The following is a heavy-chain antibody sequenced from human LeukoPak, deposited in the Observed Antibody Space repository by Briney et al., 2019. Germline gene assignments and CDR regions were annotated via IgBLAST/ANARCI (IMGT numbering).Heavy chain of an antibody. Sequence: GASVKVSCKASGYTFTSYYMHWVRQAPGQGLEWMGIINPSGGSTSYAQKFQGRVTMTTDTSTSTAYMELRSLRSDDTAVYYCARVRVPAAFGDAFDIWGQGTMVTVSS. V-gene: IGHV1-46*01. J-gene: IGHJ3*02. CDR3: ARVRVPAAFGDAFDI. D-gene: IGHD1-1*01. CDR1: GYTFTSYY. CDR2: INPSGGST.